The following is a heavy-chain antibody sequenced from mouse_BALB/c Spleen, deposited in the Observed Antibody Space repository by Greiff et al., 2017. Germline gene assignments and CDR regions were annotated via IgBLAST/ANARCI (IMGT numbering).Heavy chain of an antibody. V-gene: IGHV1-55*01. D-gene: IGHD2-1*01. Sequence: VQLQQPGAELVKPGASVKMSCKASGYTFTSYWINWVKQRPGQGLEWIGDIYPGRGITNYNEKFKSKATLTLDTSSSTAYMQLSSLTSEDSAVYYCSSGNYEYYYAMDYWGQGTSVTVSS. J-gene: IGHJ4*01. CDR3: SSGNYEYYYAMDY. CDR1: GYTFTSYW. CDR2: IYPGRGIT.